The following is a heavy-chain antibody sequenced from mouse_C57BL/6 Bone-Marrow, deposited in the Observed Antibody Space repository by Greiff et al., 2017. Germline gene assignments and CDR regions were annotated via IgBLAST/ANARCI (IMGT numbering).Heavy chain of an antibody. CDR3: ARYGYYGDY. V-gene: IGHV1-54*01. J-gene: IGHJ4*01. CDR2: INPGSGGT. D-gene: IGHD1-1*01. CDR1: GYAFTNYL. Sequence: QVQLQQSGAELVRPGTSVKVSCKASGYAFTNYLIEWVKQRPGQGLEWIGVINPGSGGTNYNENFTGKATLTADKSSSTAYRQLSSLTSDDAAVYFCARYGYYGDYWGQGTSVTVSS.